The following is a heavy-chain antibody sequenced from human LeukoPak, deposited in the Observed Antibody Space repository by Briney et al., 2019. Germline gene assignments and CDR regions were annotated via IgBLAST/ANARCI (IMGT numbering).Heavy chain of an antibody. CDR2: ISYDGSNK. V-gene: IGHV3-30-3*01. J-gene: IGHJ4*02. CDR3: ARAGYYDSSGPPDY. D-gene: IGHD3-22*01. Sequence: PGGSLRLSCAASGFTFSSYAMHWVRQAPGKGLEWVAVISYDGSNKYYADSVKSRFTISRDNSKNTLYLQINSLRAEDTAVYYCARAGYYDSSGPPDYWGQGTLVTVSS. CDR1: GFTFSSYA.